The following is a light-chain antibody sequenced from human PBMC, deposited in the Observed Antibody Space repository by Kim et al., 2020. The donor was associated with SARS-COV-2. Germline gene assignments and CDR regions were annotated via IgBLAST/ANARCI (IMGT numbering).Light chain of an antibody. CDR3: AAWDDRLNGVV. Sequence: GQRVTVACSGSTYNIGVYTVNWFQQLPGTAPKLLIFSKNQRPSGVPERFSASKSGTSASLAISGLQSEDEADYYCAAWDDRLNGVVFGGGTQLTVL. CDR2: SKN. CDR1: TYNIGVYT. V-gene: IGLV1-44*01. J-gene: IGLJ3*02.